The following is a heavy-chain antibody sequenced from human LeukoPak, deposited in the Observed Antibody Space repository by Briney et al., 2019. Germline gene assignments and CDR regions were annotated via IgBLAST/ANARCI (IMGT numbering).Heavy chain of an antibody. CDR2: ISSSSSYI. CDR3: ARPILTNYCGMDV. Sequence: GGSLRLSCAASGFTFSSYSMNWVRQAPGKGLEWVSSISSSSSYIYYADSVKGRFTISRDNAKNSLYLQMNSLRAEDTAVYYCARPILTNYCGMDVWGQGTTVTVSS. CDR1: GFTFSSYS. J-gene: IGHJ6*02. D-gene: IGHD3-9*01. V-gene: IGHV3-21*01.